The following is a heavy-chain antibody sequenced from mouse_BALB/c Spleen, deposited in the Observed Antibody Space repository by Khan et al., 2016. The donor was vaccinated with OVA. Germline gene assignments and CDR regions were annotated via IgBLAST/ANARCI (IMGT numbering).Heavy chain of an antibody. D-gene: IGHD2-14*01. CDR1: DYTFTSYT. CDR3: VRDGAYHRNDGWFAY. J-gene: IGHJ3*01. Sequence: QVQLKKSGAELARPGASVKMSCKASDYTFTSYTIHWIKKRPGQGLEWIGYINPSNGYTNYNQKFKDKATLTTDKSSTTAYLQLSSLTSDDSAVYNCVRDGAYHRNDGWFAYWGQGTLVTVSA. CDR2: INPSNGYT. V-gene: IGHV1-4*01.